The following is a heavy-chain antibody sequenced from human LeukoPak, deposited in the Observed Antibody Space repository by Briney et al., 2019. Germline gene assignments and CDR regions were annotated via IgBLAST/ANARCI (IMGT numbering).Heavy chain of an antibody. Sequence: PSETLSLTCTVPGGSISSYYWSWIRQPPGKGLEWIGYIYYSGSTNYNPSLKSRVTISVDTSKNQFSLKLSSVTAADTAVYYCASARSEYSNLGYWGQGTLVTVSS. J-gene: IGHJ4*02. V-gene: IGHV4-59*12. D-gene: IGHD4-11*01. CDR2: IYYSGST. CDR1: GGSISSYY. CDR3: ASARSEYSNLGY.